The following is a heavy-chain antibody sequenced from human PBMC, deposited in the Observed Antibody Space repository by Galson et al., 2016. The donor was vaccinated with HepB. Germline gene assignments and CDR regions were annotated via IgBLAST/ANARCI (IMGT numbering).Heavy chain of an antibody. V-gene: IGHV4-31*03. J-gene: IGHJ4*02. CDR3: ARVYGSGNYVKPLFDY. CDR2: IYHSGGT. D-gene: IGHD3-10*01. Sequence: TLSLTCNVSGGSINTGGYYWSWIRQHPGQGLEWMGNIYHSGGTYYTPSLESRLTISVDTSKNQFSLKLSSVTAADTAVYHCARVYGSGNYVKPLFDYWGQGILVTVSS. CDR1: GGSINTGGYY.